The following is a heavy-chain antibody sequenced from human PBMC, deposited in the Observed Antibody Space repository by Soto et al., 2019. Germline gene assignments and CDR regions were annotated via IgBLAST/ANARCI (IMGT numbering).Heavy chain of an antibody. CDR2: ISWNSGSI. Sequence: EVQLVESGGGLVQPGRSLRLSCAASGFTFDDYAMHWVRQAPGKGLEWVSGISWNSGSIGYADSVKGRFTISRDNAKNSLYLQMNSLRAEDTALYYCAKQNYYGSGSSNDAFDIWGQGTMVTVSS. D-gene: IGHD3-10*01. CDR3: AKQNYYGSGSSNDAFDI. CDR1: GFTFDDYA. V-gene: IGHV3-9*01. J-gene: IGHJ3*02.